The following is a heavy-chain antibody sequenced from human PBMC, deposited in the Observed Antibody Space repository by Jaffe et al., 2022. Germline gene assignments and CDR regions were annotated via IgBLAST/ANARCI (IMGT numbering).Heavy chain of an antibody. CDR2: IYTSGST. D-gene: IGHD6-19*01. Sequence: QVQLQESGPGLVKPSQTLSLTCTVSGGSISSGSYYWSWIRQPAGKGLEWIGRIYTSGSTNYNPSLKSRVTISVDTSKNQFSLKLSSVTAADTAVYYCARAAVAGAGERWFDPWGQGTLVTVSS. CDR1: GGSISSGSYY. CDR3: ARAAVAGAGERWFDP. J-gene: IGHJ5*02. V-gene: IGHV4-61*02.